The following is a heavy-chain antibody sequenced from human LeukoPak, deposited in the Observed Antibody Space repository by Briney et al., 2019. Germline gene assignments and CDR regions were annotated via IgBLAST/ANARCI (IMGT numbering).Heavy chain of an antibody. CDR3: ARERSSSGGHNWFDP. J-gene: IGHJ5*02. D-gene: IGHD4-23*01. Sequence: PSETLSLTWTVSGGYIITSGHYWGWIRQPPGKGLEWIGSVYYTGVTSTNPFFRSRMPISVDTSKNQFSLNLTSVTAADAAVYYCARERSSSGGHNWFDPWGQGTLVTVSS. CDR2: VYYTGVT. V-gene: IGHV4-39*07. CDR1: GGYIITSGHY.